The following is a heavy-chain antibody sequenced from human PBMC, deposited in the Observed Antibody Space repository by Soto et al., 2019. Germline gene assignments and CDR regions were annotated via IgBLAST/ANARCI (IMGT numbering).Heavy chain of an antibody. J-gene: IGHJ4*02. D-gene: IGHD2-15*01. CDR1: GGSISSYY. Sequence: SETLSLTCTVSGGSISSYYWSWIRQPPGKGLEWIGYIYYSGSTNYNPSLKSRVTISVDTSKNQFSLKLSSVTAADTAVYYCARAEVAAPHFDYWGQGTLVTVSS. CDR2: IYYSGST. V-gene: IGHV4-59*01. CDR3: ARAEVAAPHFDY.